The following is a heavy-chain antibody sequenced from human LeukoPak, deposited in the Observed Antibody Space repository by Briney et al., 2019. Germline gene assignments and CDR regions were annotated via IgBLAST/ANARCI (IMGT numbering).Heavy chain of an antibody. CDR2: ISYDGSNK. D-gene: IGHD3-10*01. CDR3: AKDHRPIRGVNPFDY. V-gene: IGHV3-30*18. Sequence: GRSLRLSCAASGFTFSSYGMHWVRQAPGKGLEWVAVISYDGSNKYYADSVKGRFTISRDNSKNTLYLQMSSLRAEDTAVYYCAKDHRPIRGVNPFDYWGQGTLVTVSS. J-gene: IGHJ4*02. CDR1: GFTFSSYG.